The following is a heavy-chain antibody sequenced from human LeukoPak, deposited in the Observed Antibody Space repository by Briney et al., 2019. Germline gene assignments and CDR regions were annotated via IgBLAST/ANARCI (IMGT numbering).Heavy chain of an antibody. Sequence: SETLSLTCTVSGGSIRSYYWSWIRQTPGKGLEWIGYVHHTGSTNYNPSLKSRVTMSVDTSKNQFSLKLSSVTAADTAMYYCARSELLWFGKVNSGFDFWGQGTLVTVSS. CDR1: GGSIRSYY. J-gene: IGHJ4*02. CDR2: VHHTGST. V-gene: IGHV4-59*01. D-gene: IGHD3-10*01. CDR3: ARSELLWFGKVNSGFDF.